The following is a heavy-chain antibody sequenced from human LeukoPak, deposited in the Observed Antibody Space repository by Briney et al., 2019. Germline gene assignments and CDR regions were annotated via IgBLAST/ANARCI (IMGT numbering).Heavy chain of an antibody. CDR3: ARDNRYFSVDY. CDR1: GFTFSTNW. J-gene: IGHJ4*02. D-gene: IGHD3-16*02. Sequence: GGSLRLSCAASGFTFSTNWMTWARQAPGKGLEWVSNIKQDESEKYYGDSVRGRFTISRDTAQNSLYLKMNSLTAEYTAVYYVARDNRYFSVDYWGQGPLVTVSS. CDR2: IKQDESEK. V-gene: IGHV3-7*01.